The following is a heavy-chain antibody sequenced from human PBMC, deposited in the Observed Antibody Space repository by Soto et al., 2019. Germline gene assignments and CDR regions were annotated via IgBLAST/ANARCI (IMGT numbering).Heavy chain of an antibody. CDR2: INPNSGGT. J-gene: IGHJ4*02. CDR1: GYTFTGYY. Sequence: GASVKVSCKASGYTFTGYYMHWVRQAPGQGLEWMGWINPNSGGTNYAQKFQGWVTMTRDTSISTAYMELSRLRSDDTAVYYCAREAVAAAGIYYFDYWGQGTLVTVSS. V-gene: IGHV1-2*04. CDR3: AREAVAAAGIYYFDY. D-gene: IGHD6-13*01.